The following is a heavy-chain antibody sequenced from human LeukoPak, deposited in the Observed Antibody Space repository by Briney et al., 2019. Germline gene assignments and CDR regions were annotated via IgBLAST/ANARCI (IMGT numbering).Heavy chain of an antibody. CDR1: GYTFTSYG. V-gene: IGHV1-18*01. CDR3: ARAGGIYDSSGYYYHYFDY. CDR2: ISAYNGNT. J-gene: IGHJ4*02. Sequence: ASVKVSCKASGYTFTSYGISWVRQAPGQGLEWMGWISAYNGNTNYAQKLQGRVTMTTDTSTSTAYMELRSLRSDDTAVYYCARAGGIYDSSGYYYHYFDYWGQGTLVTVSS. D-gene: IGHD3-22*01.